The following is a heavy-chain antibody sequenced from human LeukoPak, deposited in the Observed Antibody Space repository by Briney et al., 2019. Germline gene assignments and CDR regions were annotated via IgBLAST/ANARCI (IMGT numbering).Heavy chain of an antibody. CDR1: GFDFSEHE. Sequence: GGSLRLSCAASGFDFSEHEMDWVRQAPGRGHEWLARIRNKNHGYTTEYAASVKGRFTISRDGSSSSLRLQMNSLNTDDTAVYFCVRPSQGYFQNWGQGTLVTVSS. D-gene: IGHD6-13*01. CDR2: IRNKNHGYTT. J-gene: IGHJ1*01. CDR3: VRPSQGYFQN. V-gene: IGHV3-72*01.